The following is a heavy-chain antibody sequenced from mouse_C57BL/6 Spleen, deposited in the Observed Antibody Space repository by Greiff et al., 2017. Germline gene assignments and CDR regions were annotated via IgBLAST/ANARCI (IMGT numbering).Heavy chain of an antibody. D-gene: IGHD3-1*01. Sequence: EVQLQQSGPELVKPGASVKISCKASGYSFTGYYMNWVKQSPEKSLEWIGEINPSTGGTTYNQKFKAKATLTVYKSSSTAYMQLKSLTSEDSAVYYCARFGYYFDYWGQGTTLTVSS. J-gene: IGHJ2*01. CDR3: ARFGYYFDY. CDR2: INPSTGGT. CDR1: GYSFTGYY. V-gene: IGHV1-42*01.